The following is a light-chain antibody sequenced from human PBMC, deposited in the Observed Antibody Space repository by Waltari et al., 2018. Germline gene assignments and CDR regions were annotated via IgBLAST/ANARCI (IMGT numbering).Light chain of an antibody. CDR1: QSISSW. CDR2: KAS. J-gene: IGKJ4*01. V-gene: IGKV1-5*03. Sequence: DIQMTQSPSTLSASVGDRVTITCRASQSISSWLAWYQQKPGKAPKLLIYKASSLQSDVPSRFSGSGSGTEFTLTISSLQPDDFATFYCQHYNNYPPTFGVGTKVEIK. CDR3: QHYNNYPPT.